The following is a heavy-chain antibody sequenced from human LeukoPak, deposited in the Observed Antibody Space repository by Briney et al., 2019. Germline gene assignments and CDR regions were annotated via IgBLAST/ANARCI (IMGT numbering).Heavy chain of an antibody. V-gene: IGHV4-30-2*01. CDR1: GGSISSGGYY. D-gene: IGHD1-26*01. CDR3: ARGWEPRGNAFDI. Sequence: SQTLSLTCTVSGGSISSGGYYWSWIRQPPGKGLEWIGYIYHSGSTYYNPSLKSRVTISVDRSKNQFSLKLSSVTAADTAVYYCARGWEPRGNAFDIWGQGTMVTVSS. J-gene: IGHJ3*02. CDR2: IYHSGST.